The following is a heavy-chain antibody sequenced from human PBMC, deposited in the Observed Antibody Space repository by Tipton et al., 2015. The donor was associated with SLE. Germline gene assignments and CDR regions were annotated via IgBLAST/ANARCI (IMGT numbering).Heavy chain of an antibody. CDR1: GGSISSSSYY. Sequence: TLSLTCTVSGGSISSSSYYWGYIRQPPGKELEWIGSIYYSGSTYYNPSLKSRVTISVDTSKNQFSLKLSSVTAADTAVYYCARHVAIAAVGHWFDPWGQGTLGTVSS. J-gene: IGHJ5*02. CDR2: IYYSGST. CDR3: ARHVAIAAVGHWFDP. V-gene: IGHV4-39*01. D-gene: IGHD6-13*01.